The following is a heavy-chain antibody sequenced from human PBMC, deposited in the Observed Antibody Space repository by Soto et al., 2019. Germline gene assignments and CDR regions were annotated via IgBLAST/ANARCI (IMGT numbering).Heavy chain of an antibody. D-gene: IGHD6-19*01. V-gene: IGHV3-23*01. J-gene: IGHJ4*02. CDR3: AKHRGFVAGPFDS. CDR2: ISGNVGSTT. CDR1: GITFTNYA. Sequence: EVQLLESGGGLAQPGGSLRLSCAVSGITFTNYAMGWVRQAPGKWLEWVSGISGNVGSTTHYADSEKGRFTISRDNPKNILFLQMNSLRAEDTAVYYCAKHRGFVAGPFDSWGQGTLVIVSS.